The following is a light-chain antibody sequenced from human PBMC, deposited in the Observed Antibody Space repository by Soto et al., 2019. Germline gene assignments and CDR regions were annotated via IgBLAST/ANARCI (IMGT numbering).Light chain of an antibody. CDR1: QSIRSF. CDR3: QQSYGTTT. J-gene: IGKJ4*01. CDR2: TAS. V-gene: IGKV1-39*01. Sequence: DIQMTQSPSSLSASVGDRVTITCRASQSIRSFLNWYQQRPGKAPKLLSYTASTLQSGVPSRFSGSGSGTDFTLTISSLQREDFATYFCQQSYGTTTFGGGTKVEI.